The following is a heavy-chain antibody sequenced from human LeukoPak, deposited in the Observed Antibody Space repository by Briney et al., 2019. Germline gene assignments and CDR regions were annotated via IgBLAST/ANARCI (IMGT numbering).Heavy chain of an antibody. CDR3: ARGGGYCSGGSCYSGKLNYYYYYYMDV. CDR1: GGSFSGYY. V-gene: IGHV4-34*01. J-gene: IGHJ6*03. CDR2: INHSGST. D-gene: IGHD2-15*01. Sequence: PSETLSLTCAVYGGSFSGYYWSWIRQPPGKGLEWIGEINHSGSTNYNPSLKSRVTISVDTSKNQFSLNLSSVTAADTAVYYCARGGGYCSGGSCYSGKLNYYYYYYMDVWGKGTTVTISS.